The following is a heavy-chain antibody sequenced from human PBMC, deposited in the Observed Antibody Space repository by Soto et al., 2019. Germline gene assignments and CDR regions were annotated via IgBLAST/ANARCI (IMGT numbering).Heavy chain of an antibody. CDR2: IIPIFGTA. Sequence: ASVKVSCKASGGTFSSYAISWVRQAPGQGLEWMGGIIPIFGTANYAQKFQGRVTITADESTSTAYMELSSLRSEDTAVYYCARLNFYDSSGYYFKYFDYWGQGTLVTVSS. J-gene: IGHJ4*02. CDR1: GGTFSSYA. CDR3: ARLNFYDSSGYYFKYFDY. V-gene: IGHV1-69*13. D-gene: IGHD3-22*01.